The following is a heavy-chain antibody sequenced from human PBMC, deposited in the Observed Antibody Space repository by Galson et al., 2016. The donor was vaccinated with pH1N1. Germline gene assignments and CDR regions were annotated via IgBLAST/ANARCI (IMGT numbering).Heavy chain of an antibody. CDR2: ISWNSGSI. J-gene: IGHJ3*02. CDR1: GFTFDDYA. Sequence: SLRLSCAASGFTFDDYAMHWVRQAPGKGLEWVSGISWNSGSIGYADSVKGRFTISRDNAKNSLYLQMNSLRAEVTALYYCAKVTSFLWGAFDIWGQGTMVTVSS. V-gene: IGHV3-9*01. D-gene: IGHD2/OR15-2a*01. CDR3: AKVTSFLWGAFDI.